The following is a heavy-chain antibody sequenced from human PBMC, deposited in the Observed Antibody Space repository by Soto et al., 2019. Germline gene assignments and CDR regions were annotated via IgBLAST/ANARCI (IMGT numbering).Heavy chain of an antibody. CDR1: GFTFSSYA. J-gene: IGHJ4*02. CDR3: AKDYYDSSGYYSFAFDY. V-gene: IGHV3-23*01. D-gene: IGHD3-22*01. Sequence: EVQLLESGGGLVQPGGSLRLSCAASGFTFSSYAMSWVRQAPGKGLEWVSAISGSGGSTYYADSVKGRFTISRDNSKNTLYLQMNSLRAEDTAVYYCAKDYYDSSGYYSFAFDYWGQGTLVTVSS. CDR2: ISGSGGST.